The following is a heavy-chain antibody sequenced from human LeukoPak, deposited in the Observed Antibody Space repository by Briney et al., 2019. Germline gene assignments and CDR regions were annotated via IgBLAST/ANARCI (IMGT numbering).Heavy chain of an antibody. V-gene: IGHV3-7*01. CDR1: GFTFSSYW. Sequence: GGSRRLSCAAPGFTFSSYWMSWVRQAPGKGLEWVANIKQDGSEKYYVDSVKGRFTISRDNAKNSLYLQMNSLRAEDTAVYYCARDRIGAYYYYGMDVWGQGTTVTVSS. CDR2: IKQDGSEK. J-gene: IGHJ6*02. CDR3: ARDRIGAYYYYGMDV. D-gene: IGHD3-10*01.